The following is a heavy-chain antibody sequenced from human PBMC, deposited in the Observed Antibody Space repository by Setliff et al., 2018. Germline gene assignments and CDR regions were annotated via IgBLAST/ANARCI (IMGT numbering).Heavy chain of an antibody. J-gene: IGHJ4*02. Sequence: WVRQAPGRGLEWVAHNSXXSSTXXXXXSVXXRFTISRDNAXNSLYLQMNSLRXEDTAXYYCASTDRLDNWGQGTLVTVSS. V-gene: IGHV3-48*04. CDR2: NSXXSSTX. CDR3: ASTDRLDN.